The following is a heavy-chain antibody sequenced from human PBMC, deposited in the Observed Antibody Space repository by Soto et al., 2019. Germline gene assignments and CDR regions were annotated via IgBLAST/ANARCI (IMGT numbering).Heavy chain of an antibody. CDR3: ARAPNTAMVLWANYYYYYMDV. D-gene: IGHD5-18*01. J-gene: IGHJ6*03. Sequence: ASVKVSCKASGYTFTSYDINWVRQATGQGLEWMGWMNPNSGNTGYAQKFQGRVTMTRNTSISTAYMELSSLRSEDTAVYYCARAPNTAMVLWANYYYYYMDVWGKGTTVTVS. CDR2: MNPNSGNT. CDR1: GYTFTSYD. V-gene: IGHV1-8*02.